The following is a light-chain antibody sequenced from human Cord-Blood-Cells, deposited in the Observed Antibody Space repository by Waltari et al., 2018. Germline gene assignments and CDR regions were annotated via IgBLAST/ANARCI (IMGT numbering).Light chain of an antibody. CDR2: RNN. Sequence: QSVLTQPPSASGTPGQRVTISCSGRSSNIGSNHLHWYQQLPGTAPKLLIYRNNQRPSGVPDRFSGSKSGTSASLAISGRRSEDEADYYCAAWDDSLSGPVFGGGTKLTVL. CDR3: AAWDDSLSGPV. J-gene: IGLJ2*01. CDR1: SSNIGSNH. V-gene: IGLV1-47*01.